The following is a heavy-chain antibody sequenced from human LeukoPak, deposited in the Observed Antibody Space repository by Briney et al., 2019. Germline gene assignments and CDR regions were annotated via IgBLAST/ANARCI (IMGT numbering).Heavy chain of an antibody. D-gene: IGHD6-13*01. CDR3: AKDPSAAAGYMDV. Sequence: GGSLRLSCAASGFTFSSYGMHWVRQAPGKGLKWVAFIRYDGSNKYYADSVRGRFTISRDNSKNTLYLQMNSLRAEDTAVYYCAKDPSAAAGYMDVWGKGTTVTVSS. CDR2: IRYDGSNK. CDR1: GFTFSSYG. V-gene: IGHV3-30*02. J-gene: IGHJ6*03.